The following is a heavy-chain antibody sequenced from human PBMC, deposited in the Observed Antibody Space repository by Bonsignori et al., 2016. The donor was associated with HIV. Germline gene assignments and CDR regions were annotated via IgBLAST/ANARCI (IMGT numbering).Heavy chain of an antibody. CDR3: QLSFPIVVAGETTAYYFDY. V-gene: IGHV1-69*10. Sequence: WVRQAPGQGLEWMGGLIPSLGITNHAQKLQGRVTITADRSTSTAYMELSSLRSEDTAVYYCQLSFPIVVAGETTAYYFDYWGQGTLVTVSS. J-gene: IGHJ4*02. CDR2: LIPSLGIT. D-gene: IGHD6-19*01.